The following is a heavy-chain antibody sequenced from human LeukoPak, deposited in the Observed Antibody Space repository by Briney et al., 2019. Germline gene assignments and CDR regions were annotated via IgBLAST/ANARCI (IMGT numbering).Heavy chain of an antibody. CDR2: IYYSGST. Sequence: SETLSLTCTVSGGSISSSGYYWSWIRQHPGKGLEWIGYIYYSGSTYYNPSLKSRVTMSVDTSKNQFSLKLSSVTAADTAVYYCARDGDILTGYSAWGQGTLVTVSS. D-gene: IGHD3-9*01. CDR1: GGSISSSGYY. J-gene: IGHJ5*02. CDR3: ARDGDILTGYSA. V-gene: IGHV4-31*03.